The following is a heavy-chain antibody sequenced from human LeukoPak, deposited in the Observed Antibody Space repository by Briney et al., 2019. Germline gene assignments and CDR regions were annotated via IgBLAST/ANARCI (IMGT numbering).Heavy chain of an antibody. D-gene: IGHD3-9*01. Sequence: PSETLSRTCTVSGGSISSGGYYWSWIRQHPGKGLEWIGYIYYSGSTYYNPSLKSRVTISVDTSKNQFSLKLSSVTAADTAVYYCARGGPGRYYDILTGYSEPGGYYFDYWGQGTLVTVSS. V-gene: IGHV4-31*03. CDR2: IYYSGST. CDR3: ARGGPGRYYDILTGYSEPGGYYFDY. CDR1: GGSISSGGYY. J-gene: IGHJ4*02.